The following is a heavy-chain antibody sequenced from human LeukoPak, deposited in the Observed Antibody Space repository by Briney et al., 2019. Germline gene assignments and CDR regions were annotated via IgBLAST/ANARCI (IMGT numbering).Heavy chain of an antibody. CDR3: AREGGDCFGCDNWFDP. CDR1: GYSISSGCY. Sequence: SETLSLTWIVAGYSISSGCYWGWIRQPPGKGLEGSGSIYHSGRTSYNPSLKSPVTISVGTSKNQSSLKLSSVPAADTAVYYCAREGGDCFGCDNWFDPWGKGTLVTVSS. D-gene: IGHD2-21*02. V-gene: IGHV4-38-2*02. CDR2: IYHSGRT. J-gene: IGHJ5*02.